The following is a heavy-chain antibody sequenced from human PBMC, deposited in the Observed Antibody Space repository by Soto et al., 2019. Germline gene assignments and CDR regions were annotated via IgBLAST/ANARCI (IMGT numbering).Heavy chain of an antibody. CDR3: ARCYCSVGSCYTCWHFDL. J-gene: IGHJ2*01. D-gene: IGHD2-15*01. CDR2: IGPYNGNT. CDR1: GYTFNNYG. V-gene: IGHV1-18*01. Sequence: QVQLVQSGAEVKKPGASVKVSCKASGYTFNNYGISWVRQAPGQGLEWMGWIGPYNGNTDHAQNFQGRGIMTTDPSTNTAYMELRSLRSDDTALYYCARCYCSVGSCYTCWHFDLWGRGTLVTVSS.